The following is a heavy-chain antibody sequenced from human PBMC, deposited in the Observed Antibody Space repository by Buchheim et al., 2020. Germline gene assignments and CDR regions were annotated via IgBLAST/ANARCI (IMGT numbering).Heavy chain of an antibody. D-gene: IGHD2-15*01. CDR1: GFTFSSYG. Sequence: QVQLVESGGGVVQPGRSLRLSCAASGFTFSSYGMHWVRQAPGKGLEWVAVISYDGSNKYYADSVKGRFTISRDNSKNPLYLQMNSLRAEDTAVYYCAKDEGVVAATSTGGTFDYWGQGTL. CDR3: AKDEGVVAATSTGGTFDY. J-gene: IGHJ4*02. CDR2: ISYDGSNK. V-gene: IGHV3-30*18.